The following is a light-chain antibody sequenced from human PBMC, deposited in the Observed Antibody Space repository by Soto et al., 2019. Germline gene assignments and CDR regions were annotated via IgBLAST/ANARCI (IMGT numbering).Light chain of an antibody. J-gene: IGLJ2*01. V-gene: IGLV1-40*01. Sequence: QPVLTQPPSVSGAPGQTVTISCTGSTSNIGSGYNVHWYQQLPGAAPKLLIYDNTNRPSGVPDRFSGSKSGTSASLAITGLQTEDEADYYCQSYDYSLSGSLFGGGTKLTVL. CDR2: DNT. CDR3: QSYDYSLSGSL. CDR1: TSNIGSGYN.